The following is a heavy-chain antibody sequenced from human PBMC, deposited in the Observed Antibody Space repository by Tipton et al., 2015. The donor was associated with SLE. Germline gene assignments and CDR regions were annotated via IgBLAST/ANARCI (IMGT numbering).Heavy chain of an antibody. D-gene: IGHD3-22*01. V-gene: IGHV3-21*01. Sequence: GSLRLSCAASGFTFSSYSMNWVRQAPGKGLEWVSSISSSSSCIYYADSVKGRFTISRDNAKNSLYLQMNSLRAEDTAVYYCARVPRPDSSGSPLGYWGQGTLVTVSS. CDR3: ARVPRPDSSGSPLGY. CDR2: ISSSSSCI. J-gene: IGHJ4*02. CDR1: GFTFSSYS.